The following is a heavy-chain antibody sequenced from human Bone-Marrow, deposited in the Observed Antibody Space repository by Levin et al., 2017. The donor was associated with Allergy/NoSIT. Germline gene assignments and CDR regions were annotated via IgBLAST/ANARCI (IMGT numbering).Heavy chain of an antibody. D-gene: IGHD2-15*01. V-gene: IGHV3-11*01. Sequence: GGSLRLSCGASGFTFSDYYMSWIRQAPGKGLEWVSYISNTGNTIYVADSVKGRFSISRDNAKDSLYLLMNSLRAEDTAVYYCARSSKWSAGYDYWGQGTLVTVSS. CDR2: ISNTGNTI. CDR1: GFTFSDYY. J-gene: IGHJ4*02. CDR3: ARSSKWSAGYDY.